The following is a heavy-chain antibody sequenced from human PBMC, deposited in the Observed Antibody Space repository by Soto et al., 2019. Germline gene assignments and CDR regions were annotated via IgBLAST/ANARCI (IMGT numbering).Heavy chain of an antibody. Sequence: EVQLVQSGAEVKKPGESLTISCKGSGYKFIGYWISWVRQMPGNGLEWVGRIDPSDSYTSYSPSCQGHVTISVDKSLSTAYLQWRSLQASDTAKYYCVRHGNGTPYYFDFWGRGTLVPVSS. V-gene: IGHV5-10-1*03. D-gene: IGHD1-1*01. CDR2: IDPSDSYT. J-gene: IGHJ4*02. CDR1: GYKFIGYW. CDR3: VRHGNGTPYYFDF.